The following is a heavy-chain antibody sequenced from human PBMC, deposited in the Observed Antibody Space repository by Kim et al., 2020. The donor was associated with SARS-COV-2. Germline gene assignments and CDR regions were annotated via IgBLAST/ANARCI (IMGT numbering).Heavy chain of an antibody. CDR2: IYYSGNT. Sequence: SETLSLTCTVSGGSISSSHYFWGWIRQPPGKGLEWIGSIYYSGNTYYNASLKSRVTISVDTSKNQFSLKLASVTAADTAVYYCARHPRDSGSGTYYGGMDVWGPGTTVTVSS. V-gene: IGHV4-39*01. CDR3: ARHPRDSGSGTYYGGMDV. J-gene: IGHJ6*02. D-gene: IGHD3-10*01. CDR1: GGSISSSHYF.